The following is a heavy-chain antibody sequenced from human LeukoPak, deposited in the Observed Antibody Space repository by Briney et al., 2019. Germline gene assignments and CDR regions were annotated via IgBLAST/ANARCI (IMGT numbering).Heavy chain of an antibody. Sequence: ASVKVSCKASGYTFTSYGISWVRQAPGRGLEWMGWISAYNGNTNYAQKFQGRVTITADKSTSTAYMELSSLRSEDTAVYYCAREGYCSSTSCYTSTFDPWGQGTLATVSS. CDR1: GYTFTSYG. V-gene: IGHV1-18*01. CDR2: ISAYNGNT. J-gene: IGHJ5*02. CDR3: AREGYCSSTSCYTSTFDP. D-gene: IGHD2-2*02.